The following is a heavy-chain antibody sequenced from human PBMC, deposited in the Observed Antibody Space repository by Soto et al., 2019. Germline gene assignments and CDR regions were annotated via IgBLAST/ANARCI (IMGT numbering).Heavy chain of an antibody. D-gene: IGHD2-2*02. V-gene: IGHV1-8*01. CDR1: GYTFSSYD. CDR2: MNPNRGDT. Sequence: GASVKVSCKASGYTFSSYDFNWVRQAPGQGLEWLGWMNPNRGDTGYAQKFQGRVTMTRDTSINTAYMELSSLSSDDTAIYYCAENLPYTGLFDCWGQGTLVTVSS. J-gene: IGHJ4*02. CDR3: AENLPYTGLFDC.